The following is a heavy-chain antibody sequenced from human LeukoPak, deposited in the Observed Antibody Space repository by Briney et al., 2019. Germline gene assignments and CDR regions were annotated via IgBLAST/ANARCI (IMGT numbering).Heavy chain of an antibody. V-gene: IGHV3-30*04. CDR1: GFTFSSYA. Sequence: GSLRLSCAASGFTFSSYAMHWVRQAPGNGLEWVAVISYDGSNKYYADSVKGRFTISRDNSKNTLYLQMNSLRAEDTAVYYCARDRSGSDPFDYWGQGTLVTVSS. D-gene: IGHD3-10*01. CDR2: ISYDGSNK. J-gene: IGHJ4*02. CDR3: ARDRSGSDPFDY.